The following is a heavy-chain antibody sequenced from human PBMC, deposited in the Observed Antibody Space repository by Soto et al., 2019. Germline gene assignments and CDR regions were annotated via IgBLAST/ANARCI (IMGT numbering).Heavy chain of an antibody. J-gene: IGHJ6*02. CDR3: ASSRDILTGYYKDRYYYGMDV. Sequence: QVQLVQSGAEVQKPGSSVKVSCKASGGTFSSYAISWVRQAPGQGLEWMGGIIPIFGTANYAQKFQGRVTITADESTSTAYMELSSLRSEDTAVYYCASSRDILTGYYKDRYYYGMDVWGQGTTVTVSS. CDR2: IIPIFGTA. D-gene: IGHD3-9*01. CDR1: GGTFSSYA. V-gene: IGHV1-69*01.